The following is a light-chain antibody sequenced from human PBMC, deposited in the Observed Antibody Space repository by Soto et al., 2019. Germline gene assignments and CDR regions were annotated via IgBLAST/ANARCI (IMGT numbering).Light chain of an antibody. CDR1: QSVGKF. V-gene: IGKV3-11*01. J-gene: IGKJ3*01. CDR3: QQRRRWPPIFT. Sequence: TVLTQSPATLSLSPGERATLSCRASQSVGKFLAWYQQKPGQAPRLLIYDVSTRATGIPARFSGSGSGTDFTLTISSLEPEDFAVYYCQQRRRWPPIFTFGPGTTVDIK. CDR2: DVS.